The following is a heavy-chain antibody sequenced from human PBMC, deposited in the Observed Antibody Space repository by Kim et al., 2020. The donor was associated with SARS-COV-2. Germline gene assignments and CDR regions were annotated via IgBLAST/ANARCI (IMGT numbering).Heavy chain of an antibody. J-gene: IGHJ3*02. CDR3: ARDGLSGSYYKVETSAFDI. CDR1: GGSISSYY. D-gene: IGHD3-10*01. V-gene: IGHV4-59*13. Sequence: ETLSLTCTVSGGSISSYYWSWIRQPPGKGLEWIGYIYYSGSTNYNPSLKSRVSISVDTSKNQFSLKLSSVTAADTAVYYCARDGLSGSYYKVETSAFDIWGQGTTVTVSS. CDR2: IYYSGST.